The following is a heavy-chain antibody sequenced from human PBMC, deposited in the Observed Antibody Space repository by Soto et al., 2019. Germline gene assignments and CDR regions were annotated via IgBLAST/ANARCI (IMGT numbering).Heavy chain of an antibody. Sequence: LSLTCSVSGGSVSSDGSYWAWIRQHPGEGLEWIGHIYHSGTTYYSPSLQSRLIISVDTSKNQFALRLSSVTAADTALYFCARLRRVHDSIGYYRPYFDYWGQGTLVTVSS. V-gene: IGHV4-31*03. D-gene: IGHD3-22*01. CDR1: GGSVSSDGSY. J-gene: IGHJ4*02. CDR2: IYHSGTT. CDR3: ARLRRVHDSIGYYRPYFDY.